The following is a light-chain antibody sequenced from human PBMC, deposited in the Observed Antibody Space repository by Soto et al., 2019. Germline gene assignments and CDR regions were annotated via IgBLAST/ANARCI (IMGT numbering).Light chain of an antibody. J-gene: IGLJ2*01. CDR2: DVT. V-gene: IGLV2-11*01. CDR1: SSDVGGYNF. CDR3: CAYAGSDTLL. Sequence: QSVLTQPRSVSGSPGHSVTISCTGSSSDVGGYNFVSWFQLHPGQAPKLMIYDVTKRPSGVPARFSGSKSGNTASLTISGLQAEDEAEYYCCAYAGSDTLLFGGGTKVTVL.